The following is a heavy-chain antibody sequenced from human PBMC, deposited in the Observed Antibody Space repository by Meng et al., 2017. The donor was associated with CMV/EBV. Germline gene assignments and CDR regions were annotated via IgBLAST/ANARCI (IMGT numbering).Heavy chain of an antibody. J-gene: IGHJ4*02. CDR2: ISSSSSYI. CDR1: GFTFSSYG. V-gene: IGHV3-21*01. D-gene: IGHD3-10*01. CDR3: ASDRGFGDLDS. Sequence: GGSLRLSCAASGFTFSSYGMHWVRQAPGKGLEWVSSISSSSSYIYYADSVKGRFTISRDNSKNTLYLQMNSLRAEDTAVYYCASDRGFGDLDSWGQGTLVTVSS.